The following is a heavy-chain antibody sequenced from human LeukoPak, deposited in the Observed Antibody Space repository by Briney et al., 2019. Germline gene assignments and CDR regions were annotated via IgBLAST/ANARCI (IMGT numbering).Heavy chain of an antibody. CDR1: GYTFTGYY. CDR2: INPNSGGT. V-gene: IGHV1-2*02. CDR3: ARGSSAAGAFLFDY. Sequence: ASVKVSCKASGYTFTGYYMHWVRHAPGQGLEWMGWINPNSGGTNYAQKFQGRVTMTRDTSISTAYMELSRLRSDDTAVYYCARGSSAAGAFLFDYWGQGTLVTVSS. D-gene: IGHD6-13*01. J-gene: IGHJ4*02.